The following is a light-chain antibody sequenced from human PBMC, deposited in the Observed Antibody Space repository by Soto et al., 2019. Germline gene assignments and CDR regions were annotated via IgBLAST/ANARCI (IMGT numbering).Light chain of an antibody. J-gene: IGKJ4*01. V-gene: IGKV3-15*01. CDR3: QQYNNWPPLT. CDR1: QSISSN. CDR2: GTS. Sequence: EIVMTQSPATLSVSPGERATLFCRASQSISSNLAWYQQKPGQAPRLLIYGTSTRATGIAARFSGSGSGTEFTLTINSLQSEDFGIYYCQQYNNWPPLTFGGGTKVEIK.